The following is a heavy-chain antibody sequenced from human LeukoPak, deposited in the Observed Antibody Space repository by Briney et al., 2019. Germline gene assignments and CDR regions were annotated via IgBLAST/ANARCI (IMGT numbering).Heavy chain of an antibody. CDR3: ARDFYGDDGHHPFDY. CDR1: GASISSYY. J-gene: IGHJ4*02. CDR2: IYASGST. V-gene: IGHV4-4*07. Sequence: PSETLSLTCSVSGASISSYYWNWIRQSAGKGLEWVGRIYASGSTNYSPSLKSRATISMDKSKNQFSLNLKSVTAADTAIYYCARDFYGDDGHHPFDYWGQGVLVTVSS. D-gene: IGHD2/OR15-2a*01.